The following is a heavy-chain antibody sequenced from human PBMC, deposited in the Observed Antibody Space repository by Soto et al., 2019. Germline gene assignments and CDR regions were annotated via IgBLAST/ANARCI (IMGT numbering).Heavy chain of an antibody. CDR2: TYYRSNWRH. CDR1: GDSVSSNTAA. J-gene: IGHJ4*02. Sequence: SQTLSLTCAISGDSVSSNTAAWNWIRSSPSRGLEWLGRTYYRSNWRHDYAVSVRSRITVNPDTSKDHFSLQLNSVTPDDTAVYYCARGVAGSGFDLWGQGTLVTVSS. V-gene: IGHV6-1*01. D-gene: IGHD6-19*01. CDR3: ARGVAGSGFDL.